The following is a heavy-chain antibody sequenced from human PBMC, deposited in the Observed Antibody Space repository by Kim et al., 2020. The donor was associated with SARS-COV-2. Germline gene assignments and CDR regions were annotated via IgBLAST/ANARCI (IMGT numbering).Heavy chain of an antibody. CDR3: AREQQLVPPLYYYYYYGMDV. V-gene: IGHV4-39*02. CDR2: IYYSGST. CDR1: GGSISSSSYY. D-gene: IGHD6-13*01. J-gene: IGHJ6*02. Sequence: SETLSLTCTVSGGSISSSSYYWGWIRQPPGKGLEWIGSIYYSGSTYYNPSLKSRVTISVDTSKNQFSLKLSSVTAADTAVYYWAREQQLVPPLYYYYYYGMDVWGQGTTVTVSS.